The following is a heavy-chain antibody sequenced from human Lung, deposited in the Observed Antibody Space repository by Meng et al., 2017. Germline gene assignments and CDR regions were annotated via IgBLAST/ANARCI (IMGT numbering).Heavy chain of an antibody. CDR2: INAYNGDT. Sequence: QAQLVQSGGEVKKPGASVKGSCKASGYTFTNYGITWVRQAPGQGLEWMGWINAYNGDTNYAQTLQGRVTMTTDTSTSTAYMELRSLRSDDTAVYYCARVEVEITSGDYWGQGTLVTVSS. J-gene: IGHJ4*02. CDR1: GYTFTNYG. V-gene: IGHV1-18*01. CDR3: ARVEVEITSGDY. D-gene: IGHD2-21*01.